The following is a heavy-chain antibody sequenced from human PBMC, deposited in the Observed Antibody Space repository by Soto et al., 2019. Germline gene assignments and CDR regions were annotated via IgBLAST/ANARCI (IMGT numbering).Heavy chain of an antibody. CDR1: GYTFTSYA. J-gene: IGHJ3*02. D-gene: IGHD1-1*01. CDR3: ARGGQSGWDWDDFDI. CDR2: LSGYSGYT. Sequence: QVQLVQSGAEVKKPGASVKVSCKASGYTFTSYAISWVRQAPGQGLEWMGWLSGYSGYTNYARKFQGRVTMTTDTFTSTAYMELRSLRSDDTARYYCARGGQSGWDWDDFDIWGQGTVVTVSS. V-gene: IGHV1-18*01.